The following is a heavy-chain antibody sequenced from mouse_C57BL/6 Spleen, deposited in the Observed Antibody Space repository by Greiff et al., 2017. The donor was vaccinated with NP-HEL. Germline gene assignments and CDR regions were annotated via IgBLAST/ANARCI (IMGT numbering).Heavy chain of an antibody. D-gene: IGHD2-5*01. V-gene: IGHV6-6*01. Sequence: EVKVEESGGGLVQPGGSMKLSCAASGFTFSDAWMDWVRQSPEQGLEWVAEIRHKANNHATYYAVSVKGRFTISRDDSKSSVYLQMNSLRAEDTGIYYCTRKSNLAWFAYWGQGTLVTVSA. J-gene: IGHJ3*01. CDR3: TRKSNLAWFAY. CDR2: IRHKANNHAT. CDR1: GFTFSDAW.